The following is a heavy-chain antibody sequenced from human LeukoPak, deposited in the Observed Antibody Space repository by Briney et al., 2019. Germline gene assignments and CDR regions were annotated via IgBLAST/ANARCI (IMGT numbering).Heavy chain of an antibody. CDR2: INPNSGVT. D-gene: IGHD2-8*02. V-gene: IGHV1-2*02. CDR1: GSTFSSYA. Sequence: ASVKVSCKASGSTFSSYAISWVRQAPGRGLEWMGWINPNSGVTNYAQNFQGRVTMTRDTSISTAYMELSRLRSDDTAVYYCARGNWWFFESWGQGTLVTVSS. CDR3: ARGNWWFFES. J-gene: IGHJ4*02.